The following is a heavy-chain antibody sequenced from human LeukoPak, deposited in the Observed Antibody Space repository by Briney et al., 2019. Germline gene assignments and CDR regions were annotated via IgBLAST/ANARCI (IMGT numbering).Heavy chain of an antibody. J-gene: IGHJ5*02. D-gene: IGHD5-18*01. CDR1: GGSISSFF. Sequence: PSETLSLTCTVSGGSISSFFWSWIRQPPGEGLEWIGHIFYTGRTTYSPSLKSRVTISIDTSKNQFSLRMSSVTAAETALCYCVRDYSYGEIWFTPWGHGTLVTVSS. V-gene: IGHV4-59*01. CDR2: IFYTGRT. CDR3: VRDYSYGEIWFTP.